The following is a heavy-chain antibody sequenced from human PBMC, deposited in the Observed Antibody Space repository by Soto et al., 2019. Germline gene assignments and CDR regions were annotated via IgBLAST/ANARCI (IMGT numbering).Heavy chain of an antibody. Sequence: GGSLRLSCAASGFTFSSYGMHWVRQAPGKGLEWVAVISYDGSNKYYADSVKGRFTISRDNSKNTLYLQMNSLRAEDTAVYYCAKDGFTYYYDSSGYLPDAFDIRGQGTMVTVSS. J-gene: IGHJ3*02. CDR3: AKDGFTYYYDSSGYLPDAFDI. D-gene: IGHD3-22*01. CDR2: ISYDGSNK. V-gene: IGHV3-30*18. CDR1: GFTFSSYG.